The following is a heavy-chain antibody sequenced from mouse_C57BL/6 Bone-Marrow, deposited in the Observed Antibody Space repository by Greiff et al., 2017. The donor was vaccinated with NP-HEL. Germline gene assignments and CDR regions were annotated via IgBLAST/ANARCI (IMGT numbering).Heavy chain of an antibody. CDR3: ARGDGNYGYFDV. CDR1: GYTFTDHT. J-gene: IGHJ1*03. CDR2: IYPRDGST. D-gene: IGHD2-1*01. Sequence: VKVVESDAELVKPGASVKISCKVSGYTFTDHTIHWMKQRPEQGLEWIGYIYPRDGSTKYNEKFKGKATLTADKSSSTAYMQLNSLTSEDSAVYFCARGDGNYGYFDVWGTGTTVTVSS. V-gene: IGHV1-78*01.